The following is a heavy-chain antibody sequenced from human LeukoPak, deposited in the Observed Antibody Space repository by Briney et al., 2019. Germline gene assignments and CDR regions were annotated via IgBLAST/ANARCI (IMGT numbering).Heavy chain of an antibody. CDR2: ISSSSSTI. D-gene: IGHD5-18*01. CDR3: AKDPNSYPDY. Sequence: GGSLRLSCAASGFTFSSYSMNWVRQAPGKGLEWVSYISSSSSTIYYADSVKGRFTISRDNSKNTLYLQMNSLRAEDTAVYYCAKDPNSYPDYWGQGTLVTVSS. CDR1: GFTFSSYS. J-gene: IGHJ4*02. V-gene: IGHV3-48*01.